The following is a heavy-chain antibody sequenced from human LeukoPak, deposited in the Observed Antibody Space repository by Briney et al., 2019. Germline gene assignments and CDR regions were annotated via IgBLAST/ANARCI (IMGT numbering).Heavy chain of an antibody. CDR2: IYYSGST. CDR1: GGPLSSSSYY. D-gene: IGHD2-21*01. V-gene: IGHV4-39*05. J-gene: IGHJ4*02. CDR3: AHSTLEHRFAY. Sequence: KPSGTPSLPFTVSGGPLSSSSYYWGWIPQPPRKGLEWIGSIYYSGSTYYNPSLKSRVTISVDTSKNQFSLKLSFVTAADTAVYYCAHSTLEHRFAYWGQGTLVTVSS.